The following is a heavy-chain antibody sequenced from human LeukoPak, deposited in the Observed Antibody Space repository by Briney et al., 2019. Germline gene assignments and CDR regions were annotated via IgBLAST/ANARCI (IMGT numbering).Heavy chain of an antibody. CDR3: ARDLRLIYGIAVANGYNWFDP. D-gene: IGHD6-19*01. J-gene: IGHJ5*02. Sequence: ASVKVSCKASGYTFTSYGISWVRQAPGQGLEWMGWISAYNGNTNYAQKLQGRVTMTTDTSTSTAYMELRSLRSDDTAVYYCARDLRLIYGIAVANGYNWFDPWGQGTLVTVSS. V-gene: IGHV1-18*01. CDR2: ISAYNGNT. CDR1: GYTFTSYG.